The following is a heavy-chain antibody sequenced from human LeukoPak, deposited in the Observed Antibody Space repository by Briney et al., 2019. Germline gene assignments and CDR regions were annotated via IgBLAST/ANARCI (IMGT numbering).Heavy chain of an antibody. CDR3: ARVKCSGGSCYSYYFDY. CDR1: SGSISSSSYY. J-gene: IGHJ4*02. V-gene: IGHV4-39*01. CDR2: IYYSAST. Sequence: SETLSLTCTVSSGSISSSSYYWGWMRQPPGKGREGIVSIYYSASTYYNPSLKSRVTISVDTSKTQFSLKLSSVTAADTAVYYCARVKCSGGSCYSYYFDYWGQGTLVTVSS. D-gene: IGHD2-15*01.